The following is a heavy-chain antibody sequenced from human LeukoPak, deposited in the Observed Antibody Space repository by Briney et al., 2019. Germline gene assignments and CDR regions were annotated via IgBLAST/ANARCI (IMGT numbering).Heavy chain of an antibody. D-gene: IGHD2-2*01. J-gene: IGHJ6*03. V-gene: IGHV4-34*01. CDR2: INHSGST. CDR3: ARSIWGIVVVPAAIRYYYYYYMDV. Sequence: SETLSLTCAVYGGSFSGYYWSWIRQPPGKGLEWIGEINHSGSTNYNPTLKSRVTISVDTSKNQFSLKLSSVTAADTAVYYCARSIWGIVVVPAAIRYYYYYYMDVWGKGTTVTVSS. CDR1: GGSFSGYY.